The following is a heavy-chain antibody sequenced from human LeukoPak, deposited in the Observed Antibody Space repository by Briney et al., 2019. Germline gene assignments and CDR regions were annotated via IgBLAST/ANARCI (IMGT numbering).Heavy chain of an antibody. V-gene: IGHV3-11*06. CDR2: ISDSSGYT. J-gene: IGHJ3*02. CDR3: ARDRVGGSYVFDI. CDR1: GFTFSDYY. D-gene: IGHD1-26*01. Sequence: KPGGSLRLSCAVSGFTFSDYYMSWIRQAPGKGLEWVSYISDSSGYTKDADSVKGRFTISRDNAKKSLYLQMNSLRAENTAVYYCARDRVGGSYVFDIWGQGTMVTVSS.